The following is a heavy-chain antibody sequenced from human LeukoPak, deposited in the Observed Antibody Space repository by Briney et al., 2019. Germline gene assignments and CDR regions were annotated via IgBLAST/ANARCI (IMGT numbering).Heavy chain of an antibody. V-gene: IGHV4-34*01. CDR2: INHSGST. Sequence: SETLSLTCAVYGGSFNGYYWSWIRQPPGKRLEWIGEINHSGSTNYNPSLKSRVTISVDTSKNQFSLKLSSVTAADTAVYYCARGPIDSGSYYWKSYYFDYWGQGTLVTVSS. J-gene: IGHJ4*02. CDR1: GGSFNGYY. CDR3: ARGPIDSGSYYWKSYYFDY. D-gene: IGHD1-26*01.